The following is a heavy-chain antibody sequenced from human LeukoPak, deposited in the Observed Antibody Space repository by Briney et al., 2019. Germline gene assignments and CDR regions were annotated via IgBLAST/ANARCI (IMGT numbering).Heavy chain of an antibody. CDR3: ASARESCIGSTCYEYFHH. D-gene: IGHD2-2*01. CDR1: RLTLPTKS. V-gene: IGHV3-53*01. J-gene: IGHJ1*01. Sequence: RGCLRLSRAPPRLTLPTKSMASGRQAPRRGLEWVSVFYSPGSTYYADSVHGRFTISRDNSLNTLFLQMNSLRVEDTAVYYCASARESCIGSTCYEYFHHWGQGTPLTVSS. CDR2: FYSPGST.